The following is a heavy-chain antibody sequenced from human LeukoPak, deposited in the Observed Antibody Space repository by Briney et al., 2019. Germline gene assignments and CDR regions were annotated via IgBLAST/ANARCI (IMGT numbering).Heavy chain of an antibody. J-gene: IGHJ3*02. Sequence: GGSLRLSCAASGFTFSTYIMNWVRQTPGKGLEWVSSISSSSSHIYYADSVKGRFTISRDNAKNSLYLQMNSLRAEDTAVYYCARVKEASAFDIWGQGTMITVSS. CDR3: ARVKEASAFDI. CDR2: ISSSSSHI. D-gene: IGHD5-12*01. V-gene: IGHV3-21*01. CDR1: GFTFSTYI.